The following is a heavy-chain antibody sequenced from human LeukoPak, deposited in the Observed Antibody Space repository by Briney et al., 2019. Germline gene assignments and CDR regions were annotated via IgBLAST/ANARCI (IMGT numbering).Heavy chain of an antibody. CDR2: ISGSGGST. Sequence: GGSLRLSCAASGFTFSSYAMSWVRQAPGKGLEWVSAISGSGGSTYYADSVKGRFTISGDNSKNTLYLQMNSLRAEDTAVYYCAKGVMVRGVIYYFDYWGQGTLVTVSS. CDR3: AKGVMVRGVIYYFDY. CDR1: GFTFSSYA. D-gene: IGHD3-10*01. J-gene: IGHJ4*02. V-gene: IGHV3-23*01.